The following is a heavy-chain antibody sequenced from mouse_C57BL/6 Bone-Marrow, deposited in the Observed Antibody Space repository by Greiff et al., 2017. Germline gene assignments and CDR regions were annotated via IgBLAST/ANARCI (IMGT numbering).Heavy chain of an antibody. CDR3: ACVGYLFSY. V-gene: IGHV14-2*01. D-gene: IGHD2-2*01. Sequence: VQLKESGAELVKPGASVKLSCTASGFNIKDYYMHWVKQRTEQGLAWIGRIDPEDGETKYAPQFQGKAIITADTSSNTAYLQLSSLTSEDTAVYYWACVGYLFSYWGQGPLVTVSS. CDR1: GFNIKDYY. J-gene: IGHJ3*01. CDR2: IDPEDGET.